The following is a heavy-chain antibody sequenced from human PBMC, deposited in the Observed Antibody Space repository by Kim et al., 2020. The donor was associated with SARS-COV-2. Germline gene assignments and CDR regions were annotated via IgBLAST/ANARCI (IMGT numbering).Heavy chain of an antibody. V-gene: IGHV4-59*01. D-gene: IGHD1-26*01. CDR1: GGSISSYY. CDR2: IYYSGST. CDR3: AREGVGAYYFDY. J-gene: IGHJ4*02. Sequence: SETLSITCTVSGGSISSYYWSWIRQPPGKGLEWIGYIYYSGSTNYNPSLKSRVTISVDTSKNQFSLKLSSVTAADTAVYYCAREGVGAYYFDYWGQGTLVTVSS.